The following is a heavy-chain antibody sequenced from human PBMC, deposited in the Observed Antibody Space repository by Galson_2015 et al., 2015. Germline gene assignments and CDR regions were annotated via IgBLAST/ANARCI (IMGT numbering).Heavy chain of an antibody. J-gene: IGHJ5*02. Sequence: SLRLSCAASGFTFSSYGMHWVRQAPGKGLEWVAVISYDGSNKYYADSVKGRFTISRDNSKNTLYLQMNSLRAEDTAVYYCAKGQHYDIFVWFDPWGQGTLVTVSS. CDR2: ISYDGSNK. V-gene: IGHV3-30*18. CDR1: GFTFSSYG. CDR3: AKGQHYDIFVWFDP. D-gene: IGHD3-9*01.